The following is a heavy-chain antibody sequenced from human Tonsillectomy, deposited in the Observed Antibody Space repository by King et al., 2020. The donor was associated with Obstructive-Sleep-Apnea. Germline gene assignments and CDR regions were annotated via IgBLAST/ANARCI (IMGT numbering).Heavy chain of an antibody. J-gene: IGHJ4*02. CDR3: ARNPTGGYSFDY. D-gene: IGHD6-25*01. Sequence: QVQLVESGGGVVQPGRSLRLSCAASGFTFSSYAMHWVRQAPGKGLEWVAIISYDGSNKYYADSVKGRFTISRDNSKNTLYLQMNSLRGEDTAVYYCARNPTGGYSFDYWGQGTLVTVSS. CDR2: ISYDGSNK. V-gene: IGHV3-30*04. CDR1: GFTFSSYA.